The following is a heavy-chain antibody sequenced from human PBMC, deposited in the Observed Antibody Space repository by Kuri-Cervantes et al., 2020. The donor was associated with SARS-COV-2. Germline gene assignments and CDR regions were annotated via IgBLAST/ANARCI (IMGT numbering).Heavy chain of an antibody. D-gene: IGHD6-19*01. CDR2: IYYSGST. CDR1: GGSISSGGYY. CDR3: AREGFIAVAGKGCDY. J-gene: IGHJ4*02. V-gene: IGHV4-39*02. Sequence: SETLSLTCTVSGGSISSGGYYWSWIRQHPGKGLEWIGSIYYSGSTYYNPSLKSRVTISVDTSKNQFSLKLSSVTAADTAVYYCAREGFIAVAGKGCDYWGQGTLVTVSS.